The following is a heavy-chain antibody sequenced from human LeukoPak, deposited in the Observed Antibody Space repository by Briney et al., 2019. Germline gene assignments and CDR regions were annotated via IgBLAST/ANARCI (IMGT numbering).Heavy chain of an antibody. CDR3: AKDRQSGSPRFSHYFDH. J-gene: IGHJ4*02. Sequence: GGSLTLSCAASGFTFSSYAMNWVRQAPGKGLEWVSGSDTGSGTHYADSVKGRFTISRDNSKNTLYLQMNSLRAEDTAVYYCAKDRQSGSPRFSHYFDHWGQGTLVTVSS. V-gene: IGHV3-23*01. D-gene: IGHD1-26*01. CDR2: SDTGSGT. CDR1: GFTFSSYA.